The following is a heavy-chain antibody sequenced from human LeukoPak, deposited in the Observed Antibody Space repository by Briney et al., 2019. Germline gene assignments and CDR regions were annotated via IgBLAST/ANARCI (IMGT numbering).Heavy chain of an antibody. Sequence: SETLSLTCTVSGGSISSGGYYWSWIRQHPGKGLEWIGYIYYSGSTYYNPSLKSRVTISVDTSKNQFSLKLSSVTAADTAVYYCARDPGSGFDIWGQGTMVTVSS. CDR2: IYYSGST. V-gene: IGHV4-31*03. D-gene: IGHD3-10*01. J-gene: IGHJ3*02. CDR3: ARDPGSGFDI. CDR1: GGSISSGGYY.